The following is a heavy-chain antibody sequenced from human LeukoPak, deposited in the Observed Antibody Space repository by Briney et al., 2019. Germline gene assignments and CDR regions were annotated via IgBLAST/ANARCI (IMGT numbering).Heavy chain of an antibody. Sequence: GGSLRLSCAASGFTFSSYSMNWVRQAPGKGLEWVSYISSSSSTIYYADSVKGRFTISRDNSKNTLYLQMNSLRTEDTAVYYCARDSSPYGDFGMDVWGQGTTVTVSS. CDR1: GFTFSSYS. V-gene: IGHV3-48*01. J-gene: IGHJ6*02. D-gene: IGHD4-17*01. CDR2: ISSSSSTI. CDR3: ARDSSPYGDFGMDV.